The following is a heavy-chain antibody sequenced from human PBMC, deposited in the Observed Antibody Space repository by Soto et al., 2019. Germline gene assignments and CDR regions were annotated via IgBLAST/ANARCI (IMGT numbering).Heavy chain of an antibody. CDR3: ARHGCSSTSCYFGKYYFDY. J-gene: IGHJ4*02. CDR1: GCYTSSSSYY. CDR2: IYYSGST. V-gene: IGHV4-39*01. D-gene: IGHD2-2*01. Sequence: SETLSLTCTVSGCYTSSSSYYWGWIRQPPGKGLGWIGSIYYSGSTYYNPSLKSRVTISVDTSKNQFSLKLSSVTAADTAVYYCARHGCSSTSCYFGKYYFDYWGQGTLVTVSS.